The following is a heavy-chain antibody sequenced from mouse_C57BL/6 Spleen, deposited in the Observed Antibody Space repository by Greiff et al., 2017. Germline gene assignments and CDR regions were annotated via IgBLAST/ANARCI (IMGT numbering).Heavy chain of an antibody. Sequence: VQLQQPGAELVKPGASVKMSCKASGYTFTSYWITWVKQRPGQGLEWIGDIYPGSGSTNYNEKFKSKATLTVDTSSSTAYMQLSSLTSEDSAVYYCARVPYYYGTPYWYFDVWGTGTTVTVSS. J-gene: IGHJ1*03. CDR1: GYTFTSYW. CDR2: IYPGSGST. V-gene: IGHV1-55*01. D-gene: IGHD1-1*01. CDR3: ARVPYYYGTPYWYFDV.